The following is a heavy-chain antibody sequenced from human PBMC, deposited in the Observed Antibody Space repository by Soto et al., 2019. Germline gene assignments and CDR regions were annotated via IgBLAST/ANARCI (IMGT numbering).Heavy chain of an antibody. CDR1: GFALNNFG. V-gene: IGHV3-30*03. CDR2: ISNDGSNK. CDR3: AIPVVRGVIKDYNRMDV. J-gene: IGHJ6*02. D-gene: IGHD3-10*01. Sequence: QSXGSLRLACPASGFALNNFGMHWVRQSPGKGLECVALISNDGSNKYYADSVKGRFTISRDNSKSTVFLQMDSLRGEDTAVYYCAIPVVRGVIKDYNRMDVWGQGTKVTVYS.